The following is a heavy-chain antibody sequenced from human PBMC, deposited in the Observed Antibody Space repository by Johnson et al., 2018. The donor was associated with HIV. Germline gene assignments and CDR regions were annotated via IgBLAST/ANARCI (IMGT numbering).Heavy chain of an antibody. V-gene: IGHV3-66*01. CDR2: IYSGGTT. CDR3: ARAKLGTNDAFDI. CDR1: GFTVSSNY. J-gene: IGHJ3*02. Sequence: VQLVESGGCLVQPGGSLRLSCAASGFTVSSNYMSWVRQAPGKGLEWVSVIYSGGTTYYADSVKGRFTISRDNSKNTLFLQMNSLRAEDTAVYFCARAKLGTNDAFDIWGQGTMVTVSS. D-gene: IGHD7-27*01.